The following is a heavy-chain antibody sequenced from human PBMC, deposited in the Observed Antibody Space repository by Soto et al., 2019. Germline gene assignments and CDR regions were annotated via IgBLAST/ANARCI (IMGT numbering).Heavy chain of an antibody. CDR1: GFTFSSYG. CDR2: ISYDGSNK. D-gene: IGHD3-22*01. V-gene: IGHV3-30*18. J-gene: IGHJ4*02. Sequence: QVQLAESGGGVVQPGRSLRLSCAASGFTFSSYGMHWVRQAPGKGLERVAVISYDGSNKYYADSVKGRFTISRDNSKNTLYLQMNSLRAEDTAVYYCAKTSDSSGYYYLGGFDYWGQGTLVTVSS. CDR3: AKTSDSSGYYYLGGFDY.